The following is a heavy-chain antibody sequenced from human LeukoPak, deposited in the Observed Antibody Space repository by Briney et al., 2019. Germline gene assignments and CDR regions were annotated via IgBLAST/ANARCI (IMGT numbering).Heavy chain of an antibody. J-gene: IGHJ5*02. V-gene: IGHV3-33*01. CDR1: GFTFSSYG. D-gene: IGHD1-1*01. Sequence: GGSLRLSCAASGFTFSSYGMHWVRQAPGKGMEWVAVIWYDGTNKYYVDSVKGRFNISRDNSKNTLYLQMNSLRAEDTAVYYCARGARSVPNFNWFDPWGQGTLVTVSS. CDR2: IWYDGTNK. CDR3: ARGARSVPNFNWFDP.